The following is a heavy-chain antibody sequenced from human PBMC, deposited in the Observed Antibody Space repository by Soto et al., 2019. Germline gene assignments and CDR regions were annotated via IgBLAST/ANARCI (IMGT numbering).Heavy chain of an antibody. CDR1: GGTFSSYT. CDR2: IIPILGIA. V-gene: IGHV1-69*04. J-gene: IGHJ4*02. D-gene: IGHD6-19*01. Sequence: SVKVSCKASGGTFSSYTISWVRQAPGQGLEWMGRIIPILGIANYAQKFQGRVTITADKSPSTAYMELSSLRCEDPAVYSCAREGGWYGLQEIAYRVQGTLVTASS. CDR3: AREGGWYGLQEIAY.